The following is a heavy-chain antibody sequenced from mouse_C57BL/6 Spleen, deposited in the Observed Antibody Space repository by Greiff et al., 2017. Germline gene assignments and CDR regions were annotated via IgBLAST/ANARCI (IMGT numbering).Heavy chain of an antibody. D-gene: IGHD2-4*01. J-gene: IGHJ4*01. V-gene: IGHV14-2*01. CDR2: IDPEDGET. CDR3: ARSYDYGGDYAMDY. CDR1: GFNIKDYY. Sequence: EVQGVESGAELVKPGASVKLSCTASGFNIKDYYMHWVKQRTEQGLEWIGRIDPEDGETKYAPKFQGKATITADPSSNTAYLQLISLTSEDTAVYYCARSYDYGGDYAMDYWGQGTSVTVSS.